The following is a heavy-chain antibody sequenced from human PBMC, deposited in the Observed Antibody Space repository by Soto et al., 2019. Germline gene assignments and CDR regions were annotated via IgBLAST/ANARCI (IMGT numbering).Heavy chain of an antibody. D-gene: IGHD6-19*01. CDR2: ISWNSGSI. CDR1: GFTFDDYA. Sequence: PGGSLRLSCAASGFTFDDYAMHWVRQAPGKGLEWVSGISWNSGSIGYADSVKGRFTISRDNAKNSLYLQMNSLRAEDTALYYCAKGPYGSGWYFDYWGQGTLVTVSS. J-gene: IGHJ4*02. V-gene: IGHV3-9*01. CDR3: AKGPYGSGWYFDY.